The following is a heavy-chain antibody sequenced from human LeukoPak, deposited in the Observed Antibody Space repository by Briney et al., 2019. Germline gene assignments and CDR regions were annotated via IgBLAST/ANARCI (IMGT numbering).Heavy chain of an antibody. Sequence: PGGSLRLSCAASGFTFSSYAMSWVRQAPGKGLEWVSAISGSGGSTYYADSVKGRFTISRDNAKNSLYLQMNSLRAEDTAVYYCATSRVPWEKYFDYWGQGTLVTVSS. D-gene: IGHD2-2*01. V-gene: IGHV3-23*01. J-gene: IGHJ4*02. CDR2: ISGSGGST. CDR3: ATSRVPWEKYFDY. CDR1: GFTFSSYA.